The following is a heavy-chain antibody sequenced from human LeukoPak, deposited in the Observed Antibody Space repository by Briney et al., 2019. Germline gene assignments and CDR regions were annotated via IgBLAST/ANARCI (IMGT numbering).Heavy chain of an antibody. CDR2: ISGNGINT. CDR1: GFTFNIYA. CDR3: ARGVSD. J-gene: IGHJ4*02. Sequence: TGGSLRLSCATSGFTFNIYAMNWVRQAPGKGLEWVSIISGNGINTYYADSVKGRFTISRDDSKNTLYLQMNSLRVDDTAIYYCARGVSDWGQGTLVTVAS. V-gene: IGHV3-23*01. D-gene: IGHD3-16*01.